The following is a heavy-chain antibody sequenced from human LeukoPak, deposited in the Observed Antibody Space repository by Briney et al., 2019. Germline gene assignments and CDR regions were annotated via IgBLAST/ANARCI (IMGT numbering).Heavy chain of an antibody. D-gene: IGHD3-22*01. CDR1: GFTFTNYW. Sequence: GGSLRLSCAASGFTFTNYWMSWVRQAPGKGLELVANIKQDRSEKYYVDSVKGRFTISRDNAKNSLYLQMNSLRAEDTAVYYCARDRDPGYNDSSGYRRVNAFDIWGQGTMVTVSS. CDR3: ARDRDPGYNDSSGYRRVNAFDI. CDR2: IKQDRSEK. J-gene: IGHJ3*02. V-gene: IGHV3-7*01.